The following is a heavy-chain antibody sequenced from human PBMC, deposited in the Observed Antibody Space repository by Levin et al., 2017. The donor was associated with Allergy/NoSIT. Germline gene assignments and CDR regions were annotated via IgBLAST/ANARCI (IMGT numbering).Heavy chain of an antibody. CDR2: ISWNGGNT. V-gene: IGHV3-9*01. J-gene: IGHJ1*01. Sequence: LSLTCAASGFTLYSYAIHWVRQAPGRGLEWVSGISWNGGNTGYADSVRGRFTISRDNAKNSLFLQMNSLRAEDTALYYCAKAAFYYDSSNYRAEYFHRWGQGTLVTVSS. CDR1: GFTLYSYA. CDR3: AKAAFYYDSSNYRAEYFHR. D-gene: IGHD3-22*01.